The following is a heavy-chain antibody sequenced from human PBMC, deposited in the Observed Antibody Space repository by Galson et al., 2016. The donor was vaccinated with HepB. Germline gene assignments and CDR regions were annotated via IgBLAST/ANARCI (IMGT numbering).Heavy chain of an antibody. CDR1: GGSMTNEGFS. Sequence: SETLSLTCAVSGGSMTNEGFSWSWIRQAPGKRLEWIGNIHYSGSTHYNPSLKSRVTISVDTSKKQFSLKLRSVTAADTAVYYCAREGSRDGYGLPQNWFDPWGQGTLVTVSS. D-gene: IGHD5-24*01. CDR2: IHYSGST. V-gene: IGHV4-61*08. CDR3: AREGSRDGYGLPQNWFDP. J-gene: IGHJ5*02.